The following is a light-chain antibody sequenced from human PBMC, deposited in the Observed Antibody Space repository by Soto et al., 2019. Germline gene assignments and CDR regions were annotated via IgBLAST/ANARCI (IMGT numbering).Light chain of an antibody. CDR3: SSYTASSTNVL. CDR1: SSDVGGYTY. V-gene: IGLV2-14*03. Sequence: QSVLTQPASVSGSPGQSITISCTGTSSDVGGYTYVSWYQHHPGKAPKLIIYDVNHRPSGVSNRFSGSKSGNTASLTISGLQAEDEADYYCSSYTASSTNVLFGGGTKVTVL. CDR2: DVN. J-gene: IGLJ2*01.